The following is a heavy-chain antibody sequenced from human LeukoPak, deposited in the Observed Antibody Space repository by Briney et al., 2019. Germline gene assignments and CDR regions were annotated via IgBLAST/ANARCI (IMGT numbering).Heavy chain of an antibody. Sequence: GGSLRLSGAASGFTFSSYGMHWVRQAPGKGLEWVAVISYDGSNKYYADSVKGRFTISRDNSKNTLYLQMNSLRAEDTAVYYCAKDDSRGMATIQSYFDYWGQGTLVTVSS. V-gene: IGHV3-30*18. CDR3: AKDDSRGMATIQSYFDY. CDR1: GFTFSSYG. J-gene: IGHJ4*02. CDR2: ISYDGSNK. D-gene: IGHD5-24*01.